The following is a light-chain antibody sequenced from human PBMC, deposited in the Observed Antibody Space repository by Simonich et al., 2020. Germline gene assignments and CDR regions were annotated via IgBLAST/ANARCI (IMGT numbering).Light chain of an antibody. V-gene: IGLV2-14*01. J-gene: IGLJ3*02. Sequence: QSALTQPASVSGSPGQSITISCTGTSSDVGGYHYVSWYQQHPGQAPKLMIYDVSKRPSGGSNRFAGSKSGNTASLTISGLQAEDEADYYCSSYTSSSTWVFGGGTKLTVL. CDR2: DVS. CDR3: SSYTSSSTWV. CDR1: SSDVGGYHY.